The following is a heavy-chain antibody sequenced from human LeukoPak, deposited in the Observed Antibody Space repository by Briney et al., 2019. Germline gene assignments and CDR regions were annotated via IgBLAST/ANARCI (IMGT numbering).Heavy chain of an antibody. Sequence: GGSLRLSCAASGFTFASYSMNWVRQAPGKGLEWVSSISGDSTYIYNAGSVKGRFTISRDNAQASLYLKMISLRADDTAVYYCARVSGRLERQSDLDYWGQGTLVIVSS. CDR1: GFTFASYS. D-gene: IGHD1-1*01. J-gene: IGHJ4*02. V-gene: IGHV3-21*01. CDR3: ARVSGRLERQSDLDY. CDR2: ISGDSTYI.